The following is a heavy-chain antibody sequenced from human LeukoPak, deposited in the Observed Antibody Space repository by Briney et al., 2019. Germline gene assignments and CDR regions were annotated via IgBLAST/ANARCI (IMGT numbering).Heavy chain of an antibody. CDR3: ARGRITMVRGAPLWFDP. Sequence: SSETLSLTCAVYGGSFSGYYWSWIRQPPGKGLEWIGEINHSGSTNYSPSLKSRVTISVDTSKNQFSLKLSSVTAADTAVYYCARGRITMVRGAPLWFDPWGQGTLVTVSS. V-gene: IGHV4-34*01. J-gene: IGHJ5*02. CDR1: GGSFSGYY. D-gene: IGHD3-10*01. CDR2: INHSGST.